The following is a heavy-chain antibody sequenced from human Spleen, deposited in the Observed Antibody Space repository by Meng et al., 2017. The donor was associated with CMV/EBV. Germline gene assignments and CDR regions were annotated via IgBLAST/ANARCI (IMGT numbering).Heavy chain of an antibody. V-gene: IGHV1-18*01. CDR1: GYTFPSYG. D-gene: IGHD5-12*01. Sequence: ASVKVSCKASGYTFPSYGISWVQQAPGQGLEWMGWISAYNGNTNYAQKLQGRVTMTADTSTSTAYMELRSLRSDDTAVYYCAREADIDTGYYYYYGMDVWGQGTTVTVSS. CDR2: ISAYNGNT. J-gene: IGHJ6*02. CDR3: AREADIDTGYYYYYGMDV.